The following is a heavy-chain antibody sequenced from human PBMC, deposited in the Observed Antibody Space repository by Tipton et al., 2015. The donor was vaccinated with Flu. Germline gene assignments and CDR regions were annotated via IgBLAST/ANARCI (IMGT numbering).Heavy chain of an antibody. V-gene: IGHV3-23*01. CDR2: IGISDGPT. CDR1: GFTFSSYA. Sequence: SLRLSCAASGFTFSSYAMTWVRQAPGKGLEWVSAIGISDGPTYYTDSVKGRFTISRDNSKNMLYLQMNSLRAEDTAVYYCAKAKPSVAGLDYWGQGALVTVSS. D-gene: IGHD6-19*01. CDR3: AKAKPSVAGLDY. J-gene: IGHJ4*02.